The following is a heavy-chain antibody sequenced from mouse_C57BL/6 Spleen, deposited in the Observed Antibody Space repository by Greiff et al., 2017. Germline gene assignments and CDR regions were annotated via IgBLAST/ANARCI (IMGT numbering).Heavy chain of an antibody. CDR1: GYTFTSYW. CDR2: IDPSDSET. D-gene: IGHD1-1*01. CDR3: ATSYYYGPGFAY. Sequence: QVLLQQPGAGLVRPGSSVKLSCEASGYTFTSYWMPWVRQTPIQGLEWIGNIDPSDSETHYNQKFKDKATLPVDKSSSTAYMQLSSLTSEDCAVYYCATSYYYGPGFAYWGQGTLVTVSA. V-gene: IGHV1-52*01. J-gene: IGHJ3*01.